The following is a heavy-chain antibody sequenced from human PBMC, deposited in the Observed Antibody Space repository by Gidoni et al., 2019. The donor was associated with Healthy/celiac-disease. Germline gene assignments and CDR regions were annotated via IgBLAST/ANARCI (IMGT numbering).Heavy chain of an antibody. CDR2: RSYDGSNK. J-gene: IGHJ3*02. V-gene: IGHV3-30-3*01. CDR3: ARDRSSGYYLVGAFDI. D-gene: IGHD3-22*01. CDR1: GFPFSSYA. Sequence: QVQLVESGGGVVQPGRSLRLSCAASGFPFSSYAMHWVRQAPGKGLEWVAVRSYDGSNKYYADSVKGRFTISRDNSKNTLYLQMNSLRAEDTAVYYCARDRSSGYYLVGAFDIWGQGTMVTVSS.